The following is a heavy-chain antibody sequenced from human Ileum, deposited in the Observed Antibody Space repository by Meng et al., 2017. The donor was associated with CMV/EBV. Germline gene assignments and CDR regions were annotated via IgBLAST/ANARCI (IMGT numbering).Heavy chain of an antibody. V-gene: IGHV4-34*02. CDR3: ASGRLQFTPSALQH. D-gene: IGHD5-24*01. CDR1: GEPLNGFF. J-gene: IGHJ1*01. Sequence: HVQLQQWGAGLLKPSETLSLPCAVSGEPLNGFFCSWIRQPPGRGLEWIGEVNNRGRTNYNPSLKSRLTISIDTSKRQLSLMVTSVTAADSAIYYCASGRLQFTPSALQHWGPGTLVTVSS. CDR2: VNNRGRT.